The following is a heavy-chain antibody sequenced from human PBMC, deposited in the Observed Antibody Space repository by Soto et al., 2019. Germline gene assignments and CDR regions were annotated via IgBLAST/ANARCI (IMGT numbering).Heavy chain of an antibody. D-gene: IGHD1-1*01. CDR3: ARVERGTATTVVDAFDI. J-gene: IGHJ3*02. CDR1: GGFVSSGSYY. V-gene: IGHV4-34*01. CDR2: MSHSGGT. Sequence: QVQLQQWGAGLLKPSETLSLTCAVYGGFVSSGSYYWSWIRQPPGKGLEWIGEMSHSGGTHFNPSPNSRVTISVDTSKNQFSLQMASVTAADTALYYCARVERGTATTVVDAFDIWGPGTMVTVSS.